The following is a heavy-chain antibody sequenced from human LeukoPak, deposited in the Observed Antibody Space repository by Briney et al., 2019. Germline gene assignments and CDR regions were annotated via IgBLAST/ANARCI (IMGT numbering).Heavy chain of an antibody. V-gene: IGHV3-74*01. CDR2: IHSDGRST. J-gene: IGHJ4*02. Sequence: GGSLRLSCAASGFTFSSYWMHWVRQVPGKGLEGLEWVSRIHSDGRSTTYADSVKGRFTISRDDAKNTLYLQMNGPRVEDTAVYYCARDTGSQDSSSWYGAVDYWGQGTLVTVSA. CDR3: ARDTGSQDSSSWYGAVDY. CDR1: GFTFSSYW. D-gene: IGHD6-13*01.